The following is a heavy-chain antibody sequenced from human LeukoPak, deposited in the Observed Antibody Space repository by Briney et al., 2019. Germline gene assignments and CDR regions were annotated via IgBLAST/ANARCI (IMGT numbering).Heavy chain of an antibody. J-gene: IGHJ4*02. V-gene: IGHV1-18*01. CDR3: ARAHSDSSGYYYVFDY. Sequence: ASVKVSCKASGYTFTSYGISWVRQAPGQGLEWMGWISAYNGNTNYAQKLQGRVTMTTDTSTSTAYMELRSLRSDDTAVYYCARAHSDSSGYYYVFDYWGQGTLVTVSS. CDR2: ISAYNGNT. CDR1: GYTFTSYG. D-gene: IGHD3-22*01.